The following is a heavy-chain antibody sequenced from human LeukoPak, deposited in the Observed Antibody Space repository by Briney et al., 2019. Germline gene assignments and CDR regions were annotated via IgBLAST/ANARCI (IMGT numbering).Heavy chain of an antibody. Sequence: SETLSLTCTVSGGSISSYYWSWIRQPPRKGLEWIGYIYYSGSTNYNPSLKSRVTISVDTSRNQFSLKLSSVTAADTALYYCARGGLSYDSSGWFDYWGQGTLVTVSS. V-gene: IGHV4-59*01. CDR2: IYYSGST. J-gene: IGHJ4*02. D-gene: IGHD3-22*01. CDR3: ARGGLSYDSSGWFDY. CDR1: GGSISSYY.